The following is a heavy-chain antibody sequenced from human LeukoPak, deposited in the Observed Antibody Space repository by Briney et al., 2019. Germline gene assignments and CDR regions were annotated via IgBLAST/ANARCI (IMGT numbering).Heavy chain of an antibody. CDR2: IYYSGST. D-gene: IGHD3-10*01. V-gene: IGHV4-39*01. CDR1: GGSISSSSYY. J-gene: IGHJ4*02. CDR3: ARLISGVGYFDS. Sequence: PSETLSLTCTVSGGSISSSSYYWGWIRQPPGKGLERIGSIYYSGSTYYNPSLKSRVTISVDTSKNQFSLKLSSVTAADTAVYYCARLISGVGYFDSWGQGTLVTVSS.